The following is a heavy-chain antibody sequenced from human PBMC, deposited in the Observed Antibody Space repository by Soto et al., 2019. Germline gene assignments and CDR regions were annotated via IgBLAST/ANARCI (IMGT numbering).Heavy chain of an antibody. J-gene: IGHJ6*02. V-gene: IGHV3-23*01. CDR2: ISRSGANT. CDR1: GFAFSTHA. D-gene: IGHD3-16*02. Sequence: GGSLRLSCAASGFAFSTHAMNWVRQAPGKGLAWVSNISRSGANTYYADSVEGRFTISRDNARNSLFLQMSSLRAEDTAVYYCAKGYVWGSYRPSMDVWGHGTTVTVSS. CDR3: AKGYVWGSYRPSMDV.